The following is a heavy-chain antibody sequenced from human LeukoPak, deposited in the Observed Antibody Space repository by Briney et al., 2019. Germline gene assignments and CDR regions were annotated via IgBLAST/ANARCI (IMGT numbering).Heavy chain of an antibody. V-gene: IGHV3-48*01. J-gene: IGHJ4*02. CDR3: ARGGGIAASGTPH. D-gene: IGHD6-13*01. CDR2: ISSSSRTI. CDR1: GFTFSSYS. Sequence: GGSLRLSCAASGFTFSSYSMNWVRQAPGKGLEWVSYISSSSRTIYYADSVQGRFTISRDNAKNSLYLQMNSLRAEDTAVYYCARGGGIAASGTPHWGQGTLVTVSS.